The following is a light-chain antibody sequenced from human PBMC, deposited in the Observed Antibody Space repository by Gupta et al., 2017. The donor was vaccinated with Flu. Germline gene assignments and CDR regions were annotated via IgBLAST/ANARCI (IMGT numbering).Light chain of an antibody. J-gene: IGLJ3*02. CDR3: ATWDASLNGWV. CDR1: SSNIGTNP. Sequence: SVLTQPPSASGTPGQRVTISCSGDSSNIGTNPVNWYQQLPGTAPKLLIFFNDQRPSGVPARFSGSKSGTSASLAISGLQAEDEADYYCATWDASLNGWVFGGGTKLTVL. V-gene: IGLV1-44*01. CDR2: FND.